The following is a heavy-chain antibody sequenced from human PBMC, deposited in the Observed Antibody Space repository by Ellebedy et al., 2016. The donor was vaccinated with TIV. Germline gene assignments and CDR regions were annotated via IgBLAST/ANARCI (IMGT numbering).Heavy chain of an antibody. CDR1: GFTFSSYW. Sequence: GGSLRLXCAASGFTFSSYWMSWVRQAPGKGLEWVANIKQDGSEKNYVDSVKGRFIISRDNGKNSLYLQMNSLRAEDTAVYYCATNCGGDCYSLWVYWGQGTLVTVSS. D-gene: IGHD2-21*02. J-gene: IGHJ4*02. CDR2: IKQDGSEK. V-gene: IGHV3-7*01. CDR3: ATNCGGDCYSLWVY.